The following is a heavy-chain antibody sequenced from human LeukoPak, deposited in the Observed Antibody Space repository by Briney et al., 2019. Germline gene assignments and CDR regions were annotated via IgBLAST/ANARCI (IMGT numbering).Heavy chain of an antibody. V-gene: IGHV3-49*03. Sequence: PGGSLRLSCAASGFTFSDYNMRWIRQAPGKGLEWVGFIRSKAYGGTTEYAASVKGRFTISRDDSKSTAYLQMDGLKTDDTAVYYCTRWITRSSLDYWGQGTLVTVSS. CDR1: GFTFSDYN. CDR2: IRSKAYGGTT. D-gene: IGHD2-2*01. J-gene: IGHJ4*02. CDR3: TRWITRSSLDY.